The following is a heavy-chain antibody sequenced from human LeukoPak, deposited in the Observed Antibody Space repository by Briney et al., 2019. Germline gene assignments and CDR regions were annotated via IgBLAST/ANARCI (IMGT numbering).Heavy chain of an antibody. J-gene: IGHJ4*02. D-gene: IGHD4-17*01. Sequence: PGGSLRLSCAASGFTFSNAWVSWVRQAPGKGLEWVGRIKSKSDGETRDYAAPVRGRFAISRDDTKNTLFPLINSLKTDDTAVYFCITDPGDYENFWGQGTLVTVSS. CDR3: ITDPGDYENF. CDR2: IKSKSDGETR. V-gene: IGHV3-15*01. CDR1: GFTFSNAW.